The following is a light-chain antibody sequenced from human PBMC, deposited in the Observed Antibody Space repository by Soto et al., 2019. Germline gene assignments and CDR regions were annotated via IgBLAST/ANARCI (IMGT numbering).Light chain of an antibody. Sequence: DIVLTQSPLSLPVTPGEPASISCRSSQSLLHSNGNIYLDWYLQKPGQSPQLLIYLGSIRASGVPDRFSCSGSGTDFTLKITRVEAEDVGVYYCMQAKQSPRTFGLGTKVEIK. V-gene: IGKV2-28*01. CDR1: QSLLHSNGNIY. CDR3: MQAKQSPRT. CDR2: LGS. J-gene: IGKJ1*01.